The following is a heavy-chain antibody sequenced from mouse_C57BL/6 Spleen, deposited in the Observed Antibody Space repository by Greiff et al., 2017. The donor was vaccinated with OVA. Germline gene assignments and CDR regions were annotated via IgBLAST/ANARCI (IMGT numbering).Heavy chain of an antibody. CDR1: GYTFTSYW. Sequence: QVQLQQPGAELVKPGASVKMSCKASGYTFTSYWITWVKQRPGQGLEWIGDIYPGSGSTNYNEKFKSKATLTVDTSSSTAYMQLSSLTSEDSAVYYCGGTAYYSNYGAMDYWGQGTSVTVSS. CDR2: IYPGSGST. J-gene: IGHJ4*01. CDR3: GGTAYYSNYGAMDY. D-gene: IGHD2-5*01. V-gene: IGHV1-55*01.